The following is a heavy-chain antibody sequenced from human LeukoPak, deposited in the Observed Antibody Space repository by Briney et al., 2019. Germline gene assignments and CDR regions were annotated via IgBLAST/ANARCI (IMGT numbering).Heavy chain of an antibody. D-gene: IGHD2-2*01. CDR1: GFTVSSNY. Sequence: GGSLRLSCAAYGFTVSSNYMSWVRQAPGEGLEWVSVIYSGGSTYYADSVKGRFTISRDNSKKTLYLQMNSLRAEDTAVYYCARDSTSWSYYYYMDVWGKGTTVTVSS. J-gene: IGHJ6*03. CDR3: ARDSTSWSYYYYMDV. V-gene: IGHV3-53*01. CDR2: IYSGGST.